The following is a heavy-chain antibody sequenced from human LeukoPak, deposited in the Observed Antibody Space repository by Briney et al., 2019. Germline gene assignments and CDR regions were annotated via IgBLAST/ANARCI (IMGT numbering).Heavy chain of an antibody. J-gene: IGHJ5*02. CDR2: IYTSGST. CDR1: GVSISSYY. V-gene: IGHV4-4*07. CDR3: ARDLERWYNNWFDP. D-gene: IGHD6-13*01. Sequence: SETLSLTCTVSGVSISSYYWSWIRQPAGKGLEWIGRIYTSGSTNYNPSLKSRVTMSVDTSKNQFSLKLSSVTAADTAVYYCARDLERWYNNWFDPWGQGTLVTVSS.